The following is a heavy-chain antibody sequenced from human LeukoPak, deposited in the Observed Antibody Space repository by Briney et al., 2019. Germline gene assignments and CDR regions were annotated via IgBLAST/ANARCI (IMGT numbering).Heavy chain of an antibody. CDR2: INPNSGGT. V-gene: IGHV1-2*02. Sequence: GASVKVSCKASGYTFTGYYMHWVRQAPGQGLEWMGWINPNSGGTNYAQKFQGRVTMTRDTSISTAYMELSRLRSDDTAVYYCARDRGGFWSGYHWFDPWGQGTLVTVSS. CDR1: GYTFTGYY. J-gene: IGHJ5*02. CDR3: ARDRGGFWSGYHWFDP. D-gene: IGHD3-3*01.